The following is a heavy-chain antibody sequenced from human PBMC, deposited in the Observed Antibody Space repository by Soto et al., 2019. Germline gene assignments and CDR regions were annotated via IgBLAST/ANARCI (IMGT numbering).Heavy chain of an antibody. V-gene: IGHV1-2*02. CDR3: AKDQGGYMVSGMDV. CDR1: GYTFTDYY. D-gene: IGHD2-2*02. J-gene: IGHJ6*02. CDR2: INPNSGAT. Sequence: ASVKGSCKASGYTFTDYYIYWLRQAPGHGLEWMGWINPNSGATNYAHNFQGRVTVTRDTPIRAAYMELSRLSSDDTAVYYCAKDQGGYMVSGMDVWGQGTTVTVSS.